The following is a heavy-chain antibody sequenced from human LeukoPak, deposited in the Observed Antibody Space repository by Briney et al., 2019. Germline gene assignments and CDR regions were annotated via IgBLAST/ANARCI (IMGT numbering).Heavy chain of an antibody. V-gene: IGHV1-69*13. CDR2: IIPIFGTA. D-gene: IGHD2-8*01. CDR1: GYTFSVHY. Sequence: RASVKVSCKASGYTFSVHYLHWVRQAPGQGLEWMGGIIPIFGTANYAQKFQGRVTITADESTSTAYMELSSLRSEDTAVYYCARESCTNGVCYTGYWGQGTLVTVSS. CDR3: ARESCTNGVCYTGY. J-gene: IGHJ4*02.